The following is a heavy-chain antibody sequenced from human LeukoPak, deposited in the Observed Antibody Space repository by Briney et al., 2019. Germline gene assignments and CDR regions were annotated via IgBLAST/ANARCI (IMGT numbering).Heavy chain of an antibody. CDR3: ARDSVDSGYDP. CDR2: IYYSGST. V-gene: IGHV4-61*01. D-gene: IGHD5-12*01. CDR1: GGSISSGSYY. Sequence: PSETLSLTCTVSGGSISSGSYYWSWIRQPPGKGLEWIGYIYYSGSTNYNPSLKSRVTISVDTSKNQFSLKLSSVTAADTAVYYCARDSVDSGYDPWGQGTLVTVSS. J-gene: IGHJ5*02.